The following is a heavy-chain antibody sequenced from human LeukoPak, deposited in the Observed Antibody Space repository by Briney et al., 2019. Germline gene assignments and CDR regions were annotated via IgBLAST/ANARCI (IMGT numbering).Heavy chain of an antibody. D-gene: IGHD3-22*01. J-gene: IGHJ3*02. Sequence: GASVKVSCKASGYTFTGYYMHWVRQAPGQGLEWMGRINPNNGGTNHAQKFQGRVTMTRDTSISTAYMELSRLRSDDTAVYYCARETYYYDSSGYIHDAFDIWGQGTMVTVSS. CDR3: ARETYYYDSSGYIHDAFDI. V-gene: IGHV1-2*06. CDR2: INPNNGGT. CDR1: GYTFTGYY.